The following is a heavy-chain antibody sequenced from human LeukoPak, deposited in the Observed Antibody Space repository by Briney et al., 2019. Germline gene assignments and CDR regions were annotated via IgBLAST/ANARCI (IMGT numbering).Heavy chain of an antibody. CDR3: ARSLSGYSYGYGY. CDR2: ISCDGSNK. CDR1: GFTFSSYA. Sequence: PGGSLRLSCAASGFTFSSYAMHWVRQAPGKGLEWVAVISCDGSNKYYADSVKGRFTISRDNSKNSLYLQMNSLRAEDTAVYYCARSLSGYSYGYGYWGQGTLVTVSS. J-gene: IGHJ4*02. V-gene: IGHV3-30-3*01. D-gene: IGHD5-18*01.